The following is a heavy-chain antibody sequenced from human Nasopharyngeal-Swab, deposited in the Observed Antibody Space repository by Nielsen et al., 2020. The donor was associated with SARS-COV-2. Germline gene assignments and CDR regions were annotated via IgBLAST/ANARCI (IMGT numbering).Heavy chain of an antibody. Sequence: GSLRLSCAVYGGSFSGYYWSWIRQPPGKGLEWIGEINLSGSTNYNPSLKSRVTISVDTSKNQFSLKLSSVTAADTAVYYCARASPTYYYYYMDVWGKGTTVTVSS. CDR2: INLSGST. CDR3: ARASPTYYYYYMDV. CDR1: GGSFSGYY. V-gene: IGHV4-34*01. J-gene: IGHJ6*03.